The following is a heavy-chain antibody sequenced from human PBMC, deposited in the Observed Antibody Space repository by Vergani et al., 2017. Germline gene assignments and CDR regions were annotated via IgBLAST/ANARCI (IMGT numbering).Heavy chain of an antibody. CDR3: ARIGAARRRYFDL. Sequence: QLQLPESGPGLVKPSETLSLPCTVSGGSISSYYWSWIRQPPGKGLEWIGYIYYSGSTNYNPSLKSRVTISVDTSKNQFSLKLNAVTAADTAVYYCARIGAARRRYFDLWGRGTLVTVSS. J-gene: IGHJ2*01. CDR2: IYYSGST. D-gene: IGHD6-6*01. V-gene: IGHV4-59*01. CDR1: GGSISSYY.